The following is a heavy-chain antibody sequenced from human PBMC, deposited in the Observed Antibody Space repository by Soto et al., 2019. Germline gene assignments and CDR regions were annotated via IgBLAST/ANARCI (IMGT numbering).Heavy chain of an antibody. CDR1: VGSISSSSYY. J-gene: IGHJ5*02. CDR2: IYYSGST. Sequence: SETLSLTCTFSVGSISSSSYYCGWIGQPPGKGLEWIGSIYYSGSTYYNPSLKSRVTISVDTSKNQFSLKLSSVTAADTAVYYCARHATAENWFDPWGQGTLVSVSS. CDR3: ARHATAENWFDP. V-gene: IGHV4-39*01.